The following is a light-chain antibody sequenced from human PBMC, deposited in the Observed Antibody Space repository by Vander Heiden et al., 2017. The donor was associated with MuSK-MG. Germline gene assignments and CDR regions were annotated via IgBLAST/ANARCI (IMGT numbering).Light chain of an antibody. J-gene: IGKJ4*01. Sequence: DIHMTQSPSSLSASVGDRVTITCQASQDISNSLSWYQQKPGKAPKLLIYHASNLEAGVPSRFSGRGSPTHFTFTITGLQPADVATYPSQQVDNLPLTFGGGTKVEIK. CDR2: HAS. V-gene: IGKV1-33*01. CDR1: QDISNS. CDR3: QQVDNLPLT.